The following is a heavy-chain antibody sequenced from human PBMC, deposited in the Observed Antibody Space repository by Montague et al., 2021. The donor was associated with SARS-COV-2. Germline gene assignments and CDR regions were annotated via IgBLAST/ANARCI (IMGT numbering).Heavy chain of an antibody. Sequence: SLRLSCAASGFTFSNFVIHWVRQAPGKGLEWVAVTSHDGSNKYYAESVKGRFTISRDNSKNTLYLQMDSLTGEDTAVYYCARDFDYGGRFDYWGQGTLVTVSS. J-gene: IGHJ4*02. CDR2: TSHDGSNK. V-gene: IGHV3-30-3*01. D-gene: IGHD4-23*01. CDR1: GFTFSNFV. CDR3: ARDFDYGGRFDY.